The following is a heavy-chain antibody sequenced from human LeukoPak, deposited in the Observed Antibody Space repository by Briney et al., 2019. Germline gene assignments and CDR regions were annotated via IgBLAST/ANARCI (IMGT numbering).Heavy chain of an antibody. D-gene: IGHD2-21*01. CDR2: ITWNGGGT. V-gene: IGHV3-NL1*01. CDR3: TKDRAYGQFLWGNDY. Sequence: GGSLRLSCAASGFTFSSYAMHWVRQAPGKGLEWVAGITWNGGGTGYVGSVKGRFTISRDNSKNTMYLQMNSLRPEDTALYYCTKDRAYGQFLWGNDYWGQGILVTVSS. J-gene: IGHJ4*02. CDR1: GFTFSSYA.